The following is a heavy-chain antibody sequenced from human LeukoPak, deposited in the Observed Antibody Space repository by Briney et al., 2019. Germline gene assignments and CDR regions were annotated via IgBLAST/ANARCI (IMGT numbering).Heavy chain of an antibody. D-gene: IGHD6-13*01. V-gene: IGHV3-49*04. Sequence: GGSLRLSCTASGFTFGDYAMSWVRQAPGKGLEWVGFIRSKAYGGTTEYAASVKGRFTISRDDSKSIAYLQMNSLKTEDTAVYYCAKDGWVAAAGTGYYYYYYMDVWGKGTTVTVSS. CDR3: AKDGWVAAAGTGYYYYYYMDV. CDR1: GFTFGDYA. CDR2: IRSKAYGGTT. J-gene: IGHJ6*03.